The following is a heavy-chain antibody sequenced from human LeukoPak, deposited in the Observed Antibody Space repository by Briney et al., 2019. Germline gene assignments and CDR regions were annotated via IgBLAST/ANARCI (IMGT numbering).Heavy chain of an antibody. Sequence: PGGSLRLSCAASGFTFSSYAMSWVRPAPGKGLEWVSVVYSGGGTYYANSVKGRFTISRDNSKDTLYLQMNSLRAEDTAVYYCARVGSSSFAFDIWGQGTMVTVSS. D-gene: IGHD6-13*01. V-gene: IGHV3-66*01. CDR2: VYSGGGT. CDR3: ARVGSSSFAFDI. CDR1: GFTFSSYA. J-gene: IGHJ3*02.